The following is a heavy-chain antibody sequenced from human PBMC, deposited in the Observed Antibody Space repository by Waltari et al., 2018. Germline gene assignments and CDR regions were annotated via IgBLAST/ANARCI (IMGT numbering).Heavy chain of an antibody. V-gene: IGHV4-4*08. CDR1: GDSMRSYY. J-gene: IGHJ4*02. CDR3: ARRELDSYGGYYFDY. D-gene: IGHD5-18*01. CDR2: IYTTGST. Sequence: QVQLQESGPGLLKPSETLSLTCSVSGDSMRSYYWSWIRQSPEKGLEWIGYIYTTGSTKYNPSLESRVSISLDTSKNQFSLNLYSVIAADTAVYYCARRELDSYGGYYFDYWGQGVLVTVSS.